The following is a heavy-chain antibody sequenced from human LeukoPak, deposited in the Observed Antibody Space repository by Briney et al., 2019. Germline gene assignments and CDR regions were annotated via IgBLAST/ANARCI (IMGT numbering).Heavy chain of an antibody. CDR2: IGSDYDR. V-gene: IGHV3-23*01. D-gene: IGHD5-12*01. CDR3: AKSAGVATIYFDC. Sequence: GGSLRHSCTASGFAFGSYAMAWVRQAPGKGLEGVAAIGSDYDRVHEDSVKGRFTISRDNSKSTLYLQMDNLRPEDTAVYFCAKSAGVATIYFDCWGQGALVTVSS. J-gene: IGHJ4*02. CDR1: GFAFGSYA.